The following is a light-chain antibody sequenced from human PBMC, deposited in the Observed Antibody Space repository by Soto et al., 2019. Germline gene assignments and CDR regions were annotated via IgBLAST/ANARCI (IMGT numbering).Light chain of an antibody. J-gene: IGKJ5*01. CDR2: AAS. CDR3: QQYAFSPIT. CDR1: QSVSSSH. Sequence: MVVTQSPGHMSLSPGERATLSCRASQSVSSSHLAWYQHKPGQAPRLLIYAASSRATGSPDRFSGGGSGTDFTLTISRLEPEDFAVYYCQQYAFSPITFGQGTRLEI. V-gene: IGKV3-20*01.